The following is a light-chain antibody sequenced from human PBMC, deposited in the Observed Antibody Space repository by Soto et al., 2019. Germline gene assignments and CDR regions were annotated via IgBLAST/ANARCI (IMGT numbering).Light chain of an antibody. CDR3: AAWDDSLTVI. Sequence: QSVLTQPPSASGTPGQRVTISCSGSSSNIGINYVYWYQQLPGTAPKLLIYGNNQRPSGVPDRFSGSKSGTSASLAISGLRSEDEADYYCAAWDDSLTVIFGGGTKVTVL. CDR2: GNN. V-gene: IGLV1-47*02. CDR1: SSNIGINY. J-gene: IGLJ2*01.